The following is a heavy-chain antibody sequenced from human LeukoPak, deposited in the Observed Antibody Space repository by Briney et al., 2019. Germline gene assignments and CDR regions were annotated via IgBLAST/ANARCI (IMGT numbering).Heavy chain of an antibody. CDR3: AKAAFSRTSYFDY. CDR2: ISGSGGNT. Sequence: GGSLRLSCAASGFAFSTYTMSWVRHAPGKGLEWVSSISGSGGNTYYADSVKGRFTISRDNSKNTLYQQRDSLRADDTAVYYCAKAAFSRTSYFDYWGQGTLVTASS. J-gene: IGHJ4*02. CDR1: GFAFSTYT. V-gene: IGHV3-23*01. D-gene: IGHD3-3*02.